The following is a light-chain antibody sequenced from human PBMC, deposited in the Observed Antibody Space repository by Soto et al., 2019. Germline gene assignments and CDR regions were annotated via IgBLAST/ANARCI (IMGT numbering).Light chain of an antibody. V-gene: IGKV1-12*01. CDR1: QGISNW. CDR3: QQGYSFPIT. CDR2: AAS. J-gene: IGKJ5*01. Sequence: DIKMTQSPSSVSASVRDRVTITCRASQGISNWLAWYQQKPGKAPKLLIYAASNLQNGVPSRFRGSGSGTDCTLAITSRQPEDIATYYYQQGYSFPITFGQGTRLEIK.